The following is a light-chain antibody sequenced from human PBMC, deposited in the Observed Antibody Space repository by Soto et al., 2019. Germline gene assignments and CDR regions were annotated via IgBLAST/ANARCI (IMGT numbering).Light chain of an antibody. CDR1: QSVSNNY. Sequence: EVGLTQSPGTLSLSTGERXXXXXXDSQSVSNNYLAWYQQKPGQAPRLLIYGASNRATGIRDRFSGSGSWPDFTLTISKLEPEDFGVYYCHQYGSSGLFGQGTKVAIK. V-gene: IGKV3-20*01. CDR2: GAS. CDR3: HQYGSSGL. J-gene: IGKJ1*01.